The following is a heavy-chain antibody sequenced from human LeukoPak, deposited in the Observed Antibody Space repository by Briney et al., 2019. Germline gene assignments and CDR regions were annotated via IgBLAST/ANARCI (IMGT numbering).Heavy chain of an antibody. CDR1: GGSISSSSYY. V-gene: IGHV4-39*01. CDR2: IYYSGST. D-gene: IGHD3-16*01. CDR3: ASGEWGGYYYYYGMDV. J-gene: IGHJ6*02. Sequence: PSETLSLTCTVSGGSISSSSYYWGWIRQPPGKGLEWIGSIYYSGSTYYNPSLKSRVTISVDTSKNQFSLKLSSVTAADTAVYYCASGEWGGYYYYYGMDVWGQGTTVTVSS.